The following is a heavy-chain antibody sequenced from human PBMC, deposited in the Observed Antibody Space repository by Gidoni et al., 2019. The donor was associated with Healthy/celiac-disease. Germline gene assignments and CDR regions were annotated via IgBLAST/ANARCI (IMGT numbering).Heavy chain of an antibody. CDR2: IYHSGST. Sequence: QLQLQESGSGLVKPSQTLSLTCAVSGGSIRSGGYSWSWIRQPPGKGLEWIGYIYHSGSTYYNPSLKSRVTISVDRSKNQFSLKLSSVTAADTAVYYCAREDRDYYGHYAFDIWGQGTMVTVSS. D-gene: IGHD3-10*01. CDR3: AREDRDYYGHYAFDI. V-gene: IGHV4-30-2*01. CDR1: GGSIRSGGYS. J-gene: IGHJ3*02.